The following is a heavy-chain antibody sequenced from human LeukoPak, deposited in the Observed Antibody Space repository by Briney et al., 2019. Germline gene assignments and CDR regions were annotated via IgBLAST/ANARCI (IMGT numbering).Heavy chain of an antibody. V-gene: IGHV4-39*01. J-gene: IGHJ4*02. CDR2: IYYSGST. CDR1: GGSISSSSYY. CDR3: ARHYSDFWSGYLFDY. Sequence: SETLSLTCTISGGSISSSSYYWGWIRQPPGKGLEWIGSIYYSGSTYYNPSLKSRVTISVDTSKNQFSLKLSSVTAADTAVYYCARHYSDFWSGYLFDYWSQGTLVTVSS. D-gene: IGHD3-3*01.